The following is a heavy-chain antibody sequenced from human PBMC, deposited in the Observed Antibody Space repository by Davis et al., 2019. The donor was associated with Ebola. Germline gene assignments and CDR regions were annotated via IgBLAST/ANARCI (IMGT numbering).Heavy chain of an antibody. J-gene: IGHJ4*02. CDR3: AKIRSGRGYGEGFDY. D-gene: IGHD1-26*01. CDR2: IWYDGSNK. CDR1: GFTFSSYG. V-gene: IGHV3-33*06. Sequence: GESLKISCAASGFTFSSYGMHWVRQAPGKGLEWVAVIWYDGSNKYYADSVKGRFTISRDNSKNTLYLQMNSLRAEDTAVYYCAKIRSGRGYGEGFDYWGQGTLVTVSS.